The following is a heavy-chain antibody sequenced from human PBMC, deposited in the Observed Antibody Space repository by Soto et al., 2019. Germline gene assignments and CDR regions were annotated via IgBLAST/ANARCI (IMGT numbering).Heavy chain of an antibody. V-gene: IGHV4-30-2*01. CDR2: TYHSGST. D-gene: IGHD3-16*01. Sequence: QLQLQESGSGLVKPSQTLSLTCAVSGGSISSGGFSWSWIRQPPGKGLESIGYTYHSGSTYYNPSVKMRETIAVDISKNQFSLKLRSVAAADTAVYYWAGGMEARPLGYWGGGTLGTLSS. J-gene: IGHJ4*02. CDR3: AGGMEARPLGY. CDR1: GGSISSGGFS.